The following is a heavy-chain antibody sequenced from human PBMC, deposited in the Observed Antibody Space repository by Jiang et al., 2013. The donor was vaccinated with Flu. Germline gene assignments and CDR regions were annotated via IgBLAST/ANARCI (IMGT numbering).Heavy chain of an antibody. J-gene: IGHJ6*02. Sequence: GPGLVKPSGTLSLTCAVSGGSISSSNWWSWVRQPPGKGLEWIGEIYHSGSTNYNPSLKSRVTISVDKSKNXFSLKLSSVTAADTAVYYCARVIAAYSSGWYPDVWGQGTTVTVSS. CDR2: IYHSGST. CDR1: GGSISSSNW. V-gene: IGHV4-4*02. CDR3: ARVIAAYSSGWYPDV. D-gene: IGHD6-19*01.